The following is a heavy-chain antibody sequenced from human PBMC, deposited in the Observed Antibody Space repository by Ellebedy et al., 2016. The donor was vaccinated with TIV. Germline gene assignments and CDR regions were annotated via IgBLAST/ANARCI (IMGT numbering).Heavy chain of an antibody. J-gene: IGHJ6*02. CDR3: AREVLGGQGDMDV. Sequence: GESLKISCAASGFTFSSYAMHWVRQAPGKGLEWVALIWSDGSEEYYAASVKGRFTLSRDNSKNTLYLQMNSLTAKDTAVYYCAREVLGGQGDMDVWGQGTTVTVSS. CDR1: GFTFSSYA. V-gene: IGHV3-33*08. CDR2: IWSDGSEE. D-gene: IGHD3-10*01.